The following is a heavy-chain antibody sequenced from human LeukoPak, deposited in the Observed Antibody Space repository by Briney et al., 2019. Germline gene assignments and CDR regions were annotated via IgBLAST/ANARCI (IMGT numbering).Heavy chain of an antibody. CDR1: GFTFNSYG. Sequence: GGSLRLSCEASGFTFNSYGIHWVRRAPGQGLEWVAAISNDGKVTYYEDSVRGRFSVSRDNSKNTVNLQMNSLRTEDTAVYHCVKEYFRGFDQWGQGTVVIVSS. J-gene: IGHJ4*02. V-gene: IGHV3-30*18. CDR3: VKEYFRGFDQ. D-gene: IGHD2/OR15-2a*01. CDR2: ISNDGKVT.